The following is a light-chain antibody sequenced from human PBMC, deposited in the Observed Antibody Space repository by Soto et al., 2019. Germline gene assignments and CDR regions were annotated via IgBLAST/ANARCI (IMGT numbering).Light chain of an antibody. V-gene: IGLV2-14*01. CDR3: SSYPTSSSYV. Sequence: QSALTQPASVSGSPGQSITISCTGTSSDVGGFNYVSWYQQHPGKAPKLLIFDVYSRPSGISNRFSGSKSGNTASLTISGLQAEDEADYYCSSYPTSSSYVFGAGTKSPS. J-gene: IGLJ1*01. CDR2: DVY. CDR1: SSDVGGFNY.